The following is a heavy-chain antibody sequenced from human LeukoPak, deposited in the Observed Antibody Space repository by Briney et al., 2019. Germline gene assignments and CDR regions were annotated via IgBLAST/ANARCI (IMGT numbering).Heavy chain of an antibody. V-gene: IGHV3-74*01. CDR1: GFSISTYW. D-gene: IGHD3-10*01. J-gene: IGHJ4*02. CDR3: VRGVADSYGQFDN. Sequence: PGGSLRLSCAASGFSISTYWIHWVRKAPGKGLGWVSRINPDGSTTYYADSVKGRITISRDNAKNTLSLQLNSLRADDTAVYYCVRGVADSYGQFDNWGQGTLVTVSS. CDR2: INPDGSTT.